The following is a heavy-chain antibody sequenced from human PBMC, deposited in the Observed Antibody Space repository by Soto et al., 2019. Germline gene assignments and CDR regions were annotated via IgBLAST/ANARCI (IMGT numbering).Heavy chain of an antibody. Sequence: SETLSLTCAVYGGSFSGYYWSWIRQPPGKGLEWIGEINHSGSTNYNPSLKSRVTISVDTSKNQFSLKLSSVTAADTAVYYCARGPANDFVDYFYYYGMDVWGQGTTVTVSS. J-gene: IGHJ6*02. CDR3: ARGPANDFVDYFYYYGMDV. CDR1: GGSFSGYY. CDR2: INHSGST. D-gene: IGHD2-21*01. V-gene: IGHV4-34*01.